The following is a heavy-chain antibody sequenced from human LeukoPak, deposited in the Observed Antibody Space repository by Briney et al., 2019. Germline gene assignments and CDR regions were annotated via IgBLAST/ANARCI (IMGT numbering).Heavy chain of an antibody. Sequence: PSETLSLTCAVYGGSFSGYYWSWIRQPPGKGLEWIGEINHSGSTNYNPSLKSRVTISVDTSKNQFSLKLSSVTAADTAVYYCASHPAPPGGDSSGDDYWGQGTLVTVSS. CDR1: GGSFSGYY. D-gene: IGHD3-22*01. CDR2: INHSGST. CDR3: ASHPAPPGGDSSGDDY. V-gene: IGHV4-34*01. J-gene: IGHJ4*02.